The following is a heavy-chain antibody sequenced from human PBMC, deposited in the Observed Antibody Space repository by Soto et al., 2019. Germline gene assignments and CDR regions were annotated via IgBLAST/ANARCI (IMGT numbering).Heavy chain of an antibody. CDR3: ARVGPPSDY. CDR1: GFTFSDYY. CDR2: ISSSGSNL. J-gene: IGHJ4*02. Sequence: QVQLVDSGGGLVKPGGSLRLSCAASGFTFSDYYMSWIRQATGKGLEWVSHISSSGSNLYSADCVKGRFTISRDNSKNSLYLQMKGLRAEDTAVYYCARVGPPSDYWGQGTLVTVSS. V-gene: IGHV3-11*01.